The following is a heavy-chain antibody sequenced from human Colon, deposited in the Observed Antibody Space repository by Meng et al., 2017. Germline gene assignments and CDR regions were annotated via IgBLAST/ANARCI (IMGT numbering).Heavy chain of an antibody. CDR1: GFTFSDFW. CDR2: IIGDGSAR. Sequence: EGLLGGAGGGVGRWGGSLRLSCEASGFTFSDFWMHWVRQAPGKGLEWVSRIIGDGSARDYADSVKGRFIISRDNAKTTVYLEMNNLRAEDTAIYYCARDLHIAAANYWGQGTLVTVSS. CDR3: ARDLHIAAANY. J-gene: IGHJ4*02. D-gene: IGHD6-13*01. V-gene: IGHV3-74*01.